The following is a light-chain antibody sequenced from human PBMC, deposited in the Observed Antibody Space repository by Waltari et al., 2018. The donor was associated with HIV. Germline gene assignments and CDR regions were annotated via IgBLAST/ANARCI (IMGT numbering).Light chain of an antibody. V-gene: IGLV2-8*01. Sequence: QSALTQPPSASGSLGQSVTISCTGSSSDIGAYDSASWFQQHPRSAPKLLLYEVTRRPSSVSDRFSGSRSGSTAFLTVAGLQPDDEATYFCSSYGDSLRVLFGGGANVTVL. CDR1: SSDIGAYDS. CDR3: SSYGDSLRVL. CDR2: EVT. J-gene: IGLJ3*02.